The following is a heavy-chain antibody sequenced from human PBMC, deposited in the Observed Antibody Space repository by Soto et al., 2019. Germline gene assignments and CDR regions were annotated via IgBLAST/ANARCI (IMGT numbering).Heavy chain of an antibody. CDR2: INPYNGGT. D-gene: IGHD6-19*01. CDR1: GYIFTGYY. Sequence: QVQLVQSGAEVKKPGASVKVSCKASGYIFTGYYMHWVRQAPGQGLEWMGGINPYNGGTNYPQKLQGRVTVTRDTAISTAYMELSRLRSDDTAVYYCAREEIPVPGTRGGFDYWGQGTLVTVSS. V-gene: IGHV1-2*02. CDR3: AREEIPVPGTRGGFDY. J-gene: IGHJ4*02.